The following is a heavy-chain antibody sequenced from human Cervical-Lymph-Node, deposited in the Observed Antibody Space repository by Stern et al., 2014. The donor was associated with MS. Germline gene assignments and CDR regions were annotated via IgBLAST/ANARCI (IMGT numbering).Heavy chain of an antibody. V-gene: IGHV4-31*03. CDR2: IYYVGSA. Sequence: QVQLVESGPRLVKPSQTLSLTCSVSGDPLSSGYYYWSWIRHLPGTGLEWIGSIYYVGSADYNPSLKSRLIISVDTSRNSVSLQLSSVTAADTAMYYCARNASFFGRPFDNWGQGTLVLVSS. CDR3: ARNASFFGRPFDN. CDR1: GDPLSSGYYY. D-gene: IGHD2/OR15-2a*01. J-gene: IGHJ4*02.